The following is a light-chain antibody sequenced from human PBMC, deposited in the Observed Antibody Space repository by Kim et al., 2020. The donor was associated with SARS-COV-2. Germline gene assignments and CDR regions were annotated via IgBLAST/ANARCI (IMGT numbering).Light chain of an antibody. CDR3: NSRDSNDNVV. CDR1: SLRSYY. V-gene: IGLV3-19*01. Sequence: SSELTQDPAVSVALGQTVRITCQGDSLRSYYATRYQQKPGQAPILVIYGKNNRPSGTPDRFSGSSSGNTASLTITGTQAGDEADYYCNSRDSNDNVVFGG. CDR2: GKN. J-gene: IGLJ2*01.